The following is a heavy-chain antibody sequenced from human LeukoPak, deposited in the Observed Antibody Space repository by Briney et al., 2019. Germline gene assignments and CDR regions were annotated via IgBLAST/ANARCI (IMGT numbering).Heavy chain of an antibody. Sequence: ASVKVSCKGTGYTFSCCYFHWVRQAPGQGPQYMGWINTNYGGTNYAPTFHGRVTMTRDTSISTAYMELSRLRYDDTATYYCARDYYGSGVPDFYYYYMDVWGKGTTVTVSS. D-gene: IGHD3-10*01. V-gene: IGHV1-2*02. CDR3: ARDYYGSGVPDFYYYYMDV. CDR1: GYTFSCCY. J-gene: IGHJ6*03. CDR2: INTNYGGT.